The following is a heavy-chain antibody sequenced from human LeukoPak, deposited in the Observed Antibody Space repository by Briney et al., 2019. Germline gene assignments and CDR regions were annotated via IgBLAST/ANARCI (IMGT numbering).Heavy chain of an antibody. CDR2: IIGTGTKT. D-gene: IGHD7-27*01. CDR1: GFTFSNYA. CDR3: AKDLSGDDLFDY. V-gene: IGHV3-23*01. J-gene: IGHJ4*02. Sequence: GGSLRLSCAASGFTFSNYAMIWVRQAPGKGLEWVSVIIGTGTKTHYADSVKGRFTISRDNPKDTLYLQMNSLRAEDTAVYYCAKDLSGDDLFDYWGQGTLVTVSS.